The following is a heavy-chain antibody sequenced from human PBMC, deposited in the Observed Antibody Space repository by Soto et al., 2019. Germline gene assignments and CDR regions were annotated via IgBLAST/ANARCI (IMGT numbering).Heavy chain of an antibody. J-gene: IGHJ4*02. CDR2: ISYDGSNK. CDR1: GFTFSSYG. CDR3: AKDIAVRKVVVPAAIGY. Sequence: GRSLRLSCAASGFTFSSYGMHWVRQAPGKGLEWVAVISYDGSNKYYADSVKGRFTISRDNSKNTLYLQMNSLRAEDTAVYYCAKDIAVRKVVVPAAIGYWGQGTLVTVSS. V-gene: IGHV3-30*18. D-gene: IGHD2-2*02.